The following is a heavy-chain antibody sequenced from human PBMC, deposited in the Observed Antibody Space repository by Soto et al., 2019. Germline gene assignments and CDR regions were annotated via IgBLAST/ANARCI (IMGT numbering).Heavy chain of an antibody. V-gene: IGHV3-30*18. Sequence: QVQLVESGGGVVQPGRSLRLSCAASGFTFSSYGMHWVRQAPGKGLEWVAVISYDGSNKYYADSVKGRFTISRDNSKNALNLQMNNLRAEETAVYYCDKGGGYYGSGGYSVGENYYGMDVWGQGTTVTVSS. CDR1: GFTFSSYG. CDR2: ISYDGSNK. J-gene: IGHJ6*02. D-gene: IGHD3-10*01. CDR3: DKGGGYYGSGGYSVGENYYGMDV.